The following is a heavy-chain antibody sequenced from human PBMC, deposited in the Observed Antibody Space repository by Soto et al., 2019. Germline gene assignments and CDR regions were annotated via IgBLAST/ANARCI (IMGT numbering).Heavy chain of an antibody. J-gene: IGHJ6*02. Sequence: EVQLVESGGGLVKPGGSLRLSCAASGFTFSSYSMNWVRQAPGKWLEWVSSISSSSSYIYYADSVKGRFTISRDNAKNSLDLQMNSLRAEDTAVYYCARAVCSGGSCYYSPLYYYYGMDVWGQGTTVPGS. V-gene: IGHV3-21*01. CDR2: ISSSSSYI. CDR1: GFTFSSYS. CDR3: ARAVCSGGSCYYSPLYYYYGMDV. D-gene: IGHD2-15*01.